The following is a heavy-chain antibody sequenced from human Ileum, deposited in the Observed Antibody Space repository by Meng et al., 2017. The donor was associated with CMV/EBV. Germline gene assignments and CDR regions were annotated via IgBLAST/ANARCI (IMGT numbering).Heavy chain of an antibody. CDR2: IYHSGST. Sequence: SETLSLTCTVSGYSISSGYYWGWIRQPPGTGLEWIGSIYHSGSTYYNPSLKSRLTISVDTSKNQFSLKLTSVTAADTAVYYCARLYTPAAGRNYYFDYWGQGTLVTVSS. D-gene: IGHD6-13*01. CDR3: ARLYTPAAGRNYYFDY. J-gene: IGHJ4*02. V-gene: IGHV4-38-2*02. CDR1: GYSISSGYY.